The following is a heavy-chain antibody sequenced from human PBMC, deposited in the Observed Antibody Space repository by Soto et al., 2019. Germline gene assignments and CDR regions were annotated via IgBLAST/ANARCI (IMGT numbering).Heavy chain of an antibody. Sequence: QVQLVQSGAEVKKPGASVKVSCRTSGYTFTSFGITWVRQAPGQGLEWMGWITAYNGNTNYAQNLQGRVTMTTDTSTSTAYLELRSLTSDDTAVYYCARGMAGTKYWGQGTLVTVSS. D-gene: IGHD6-19*01. CDR1: GYTFTSFG. V-gene: IGHV1-18*01. CDR3: ARGMAGTKY. J-gene: IGHJ4*02. CDR2: ITAYNGNT.